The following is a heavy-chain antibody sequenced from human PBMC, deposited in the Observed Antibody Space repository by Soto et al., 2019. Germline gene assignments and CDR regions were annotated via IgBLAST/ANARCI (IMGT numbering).Heavy chain of an antibody. Sequence: QPGGSLRLSCAAVGFTVSGSYMMWVRQAPGKGLEWVSAIYSDDQTYYADSVRGRFTISRDKSKNTLFLQMYSLRAEDTATYYCASYYDTSGVTDYWGQGA. CDR2: IYSDDQT. J-gene: IGHJ4*02. CDR3: ASYYDTSGVTDY. V-gene: IGHV3-66*01. CDR1: GFTVSGSY. D-gene: IGHD3-22*01.